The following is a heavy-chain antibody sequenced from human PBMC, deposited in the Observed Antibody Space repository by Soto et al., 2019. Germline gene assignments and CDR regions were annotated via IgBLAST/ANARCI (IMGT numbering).Heavy chain of an antibody. CDR1: GGSVSSVNNF. CDR2: ISYIRKT. CDR3: ARAGDFRIDL. Sequence: QVQLQESGPGLVKPSETLSLTCTVSGGSVSSVNNFWTWVRQPPGKGLEWIGHISYIRKTDYSPSLRSRLTTSLDTSRNEFSLRLTSLTAADTAIYYCARAGDFRIDLWGQGTLVTVSS. D-gene: IGHD3-10*01. V-gene: IGHV4-61*01. J-gene: IGHJ5*02.